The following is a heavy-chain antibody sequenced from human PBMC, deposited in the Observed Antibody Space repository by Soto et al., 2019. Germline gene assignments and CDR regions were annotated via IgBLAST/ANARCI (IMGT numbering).Heavy chain of an antibody. CDR3: ASGGYYDSRPFDY. Sequence: ASVKVSCKASGYTFTTYHISWVRQAPGQGLEWMGGIIPIFGTANYAQKFRGRVTITADESTSTAYMELSSLRSEDTAVYYCASGGYYDSRPFDYWGQGTLVTVSS. CDR1: GYTFTTYH. V-gene: IGHV1-69*13. D-gene: IGHD3-22*01. J-gene: IGHJ4*02. CDR2: IIPIFGTA.